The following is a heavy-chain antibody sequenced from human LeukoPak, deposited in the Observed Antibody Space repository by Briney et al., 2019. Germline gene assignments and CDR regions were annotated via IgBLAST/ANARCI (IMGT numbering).Heavy chain of an antibody. V-gene: IGHV4-31*11. CDR3: ARGVWGSGSYYFDY. CDR1: GGSISSSNW. J-gene: IGHJ4*02. Sequence: PSETLSLTCAVSGGSISSSNWWSWVRQHPGKGLEWIGYIYYSGSTYYNPSLKSRVTISVDTSKNQFSLKLSSVTAADTAVYYCARGVWGSGSYYFDYWGQGTLVTVSS. D-gene: IGHD3-10*01. CDR2: IYYSGST.